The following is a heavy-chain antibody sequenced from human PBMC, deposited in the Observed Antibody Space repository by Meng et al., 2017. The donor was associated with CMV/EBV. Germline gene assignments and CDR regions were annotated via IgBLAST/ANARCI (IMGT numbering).Heavy chain of an antibody. CDR2: ISYDGSNK. CDR1: GFTFSSYA. CDR3: ARPIDYDSSGYYWGLGY. V-gene: IGHV3-30-3*01. D-gene: IGHD3-22*01. J-gene: IGHJ4*02. Sequence: GQVVVSGVGVVQSGRSLRLSCAASGFTFSSYAMHWVRQAPGKGLEWVAVISYDGSNKYYADSVKGRFTISRDNSKNTLYLQMNSLRAEDTAVYYCARPIDYDSSGYYWGLGYWGQGTLVTVSS.